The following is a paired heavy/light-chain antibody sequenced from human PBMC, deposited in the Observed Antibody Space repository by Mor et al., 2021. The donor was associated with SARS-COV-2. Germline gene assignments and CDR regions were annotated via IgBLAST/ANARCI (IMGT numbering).Heavy chain of an antibody. CDR2: ISPSSTYI. CDR1: GFTFSSYN. J-gene: IGHJ3*02. CDR3: ARDQEYSSSPDAFDI. Sequence: EVQLVESGGGLVKPGGSLRLSCAASGFTFSSYNMNWVRQAPGKGLEWVSFISPSSTYIYYADSVKGRFTFSRDNAKNSLYLQMNSLRAEDTAVYYCARDQEYSSSPDAFDIWGQGTMVTVSS. D-gene: IGHD6-6*01. V-gene: IGHV3-21*01.
Light chain of an antibody. CDR2: GAS. Sequence: EIVLTQSPGTLSLSPGERATLSCRASQSVTRSYLAWYQQKPGQAPRLLIYGASSRATGIPDRFSGSGSGTDFTLTISRLEPEDFAVYYCQQYGSSPYTFGQGTKLEIK. V-gene: IGKV3-20*01. J-gene: IGKJ2*01. CDR1: QSVTRSY. CDR3: QQYGSSPYT.